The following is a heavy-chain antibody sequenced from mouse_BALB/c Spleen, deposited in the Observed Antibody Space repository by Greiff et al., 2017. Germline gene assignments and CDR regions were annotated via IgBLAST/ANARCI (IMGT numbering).Heavy chain of an antibody. V-gene: IGHV1S137*01. CDR2: ISTYYGDA. CDR1: GYTFTDYA. D-gene: IGHD1-1*01. CDR3: ARFITTVVEGGNAMDY. J-gene: IGHJ4*01. Sequence: VQLQQSGAELVRPGVSVKISCKGSGYTFTDYAMHWVKQSHAKSLEWIGVISTYYGDASYNQKFKGKATMTVDKSSSTAYMELARLTSEDSAIYYCARFITTVVEGGNAMDYWGQGTSVTVSS.